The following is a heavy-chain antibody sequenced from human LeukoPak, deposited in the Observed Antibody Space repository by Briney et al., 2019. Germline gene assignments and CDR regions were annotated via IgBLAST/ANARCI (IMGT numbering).Heavy chain of an antibody. CDR1: EFTFSSYG. Sequence: GGSLRLSCAASEFTFSSYGMHWVRQAPGKGLEWVAFIRYDGSTKYYTNSVKGRFTISRDNSKNTMYLQMNSLKTEDTAFYYCAKGARSSSGYTTDWGQGILVTVSS. CDR2: IRYDGSTK. CDR3: AKGARSSSGYTTD. D-gene: IGHD3-22*01. V-gene: IGHV3-30*02. J-gene: IGHJ4*02.